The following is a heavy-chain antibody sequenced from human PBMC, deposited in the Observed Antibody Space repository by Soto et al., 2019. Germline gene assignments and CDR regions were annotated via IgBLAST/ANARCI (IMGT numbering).Heavy chain of an antibody. V-gene: IGHV2-5*02. CDR1: GFSLSTIGVG. D-gene: IGHD3-10*01. CDR3: AHRGSGSYYLGHFDY. CDR2: IYWDDDK. J-gene: IGHJ4*02. Sequence: GSGPTLVNPTQTLTLTCTFSGFSLSTIGVGVAWIRQPPGKALEWLALIYWDDDKRYSPSLKSRLTITKDTSKNQVVLTMTNMDPVDTATYYCAHRGSGSYYLGHFDYWGQGTLVTVSS.